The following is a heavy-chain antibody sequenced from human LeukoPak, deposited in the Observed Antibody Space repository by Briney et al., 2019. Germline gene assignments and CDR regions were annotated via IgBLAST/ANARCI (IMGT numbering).Heavy chain of an antibody. CDR1: GGSISSSSYY. D-gene: IGHD3-16*01. Sequence: SETLSLTCTVSGGSISSSSYYWGWIRQPPGKGLEWIGSIYYSGSTYYNPSLKSRVTISVDTSKNQFPLKLSSVTAADTAVYYCARPAGEYYFDYWGQGTLVTVSS. J-gene: IGHJ4*02. V-gene: IGHV4-39*01. CDR3: ARPAGEYYFDY. CDR2: IYYSGST.